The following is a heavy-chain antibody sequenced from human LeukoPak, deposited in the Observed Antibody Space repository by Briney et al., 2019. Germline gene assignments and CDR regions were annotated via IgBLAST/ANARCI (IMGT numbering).Heavy chain of an antibody. CDR1: GYIFSGYH. CDR3: ARKEWAVRGDFDY. V-gene: IGHV1-2*02. D-gene: IGHD3-3*01. CDR2: INPNTGGT. J-gene: IGHJ4*02. Sequence: ASVKVSCKASGYIFSGYHIHWVRQAPGQGLEWMGWINPNTGGTNFAPKFHGRVSMTRDTSISTAYMELSSLRSEDTAVYYCARKEWAVRGDFDYWGQGTLVTVSS.